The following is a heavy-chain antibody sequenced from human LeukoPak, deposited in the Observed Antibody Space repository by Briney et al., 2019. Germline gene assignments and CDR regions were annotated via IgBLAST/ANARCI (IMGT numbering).Heavy chain of an antibody. CDR2: IGLGSGDT. Sequence: SVKVSCKTSGFTFSSSTVQWVRQARGQRLEWLGWIGLGSGDTKYAQRVQERLALTRDMSTNTAYMELSSLRSEDTAVYYCVAERYSDGCCWFDPWGQGTLVTVSS. D-gene: IGHD6-25*01. J-gene: IGHJ5*02. CDR1: GFTFSSST. CDR3: VAERYSDGCCWFDP. V-gene: IGHV1-58*01.